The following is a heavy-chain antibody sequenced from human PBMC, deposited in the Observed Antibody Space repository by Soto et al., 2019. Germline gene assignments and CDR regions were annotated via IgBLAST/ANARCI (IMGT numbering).Heavy chain of an antibody. CDR2: INHSGST. Sequence: PSETLSLTCAVYVGSFSGYYWSLIRQPPGKGLEWIGEINHSGSTNYNPSLKSRVTISVHASKNQFSLKLSSVTAADTAVYYCAKVDRGVNRITAAALYSYSYGMDVRGQGTTVTVSS. CDR3: AKVDRGVNRITAAALYSYSYGMDV. CDR1: VGSFSGYY. V-gene: IGHV4-34*01. J-gene: IGHJ6*02. D-gene: IGHD2-2*01.